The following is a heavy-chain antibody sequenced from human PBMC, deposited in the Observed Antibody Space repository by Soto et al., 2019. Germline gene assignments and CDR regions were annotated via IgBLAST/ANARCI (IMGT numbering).Heavy chain of an antibody. V-gene: IGHV4-59*01. D-gene: IGHD2-15*01. Sequence: SETLSLTCTVSGGSISSYYWSWIRQPPGKGLEWIGYIYYSGSTNYNPSLKSRVTISVDTSKNQFSLKLSSVTAADTAVYYCARGPSHGGWFDPWGQGTLVTVSS. CDR3: ARGPSHGGWFDP. CDR2: IYYSGST. J-gene: IGHJ5*02. CDR1: GGSISSYY.